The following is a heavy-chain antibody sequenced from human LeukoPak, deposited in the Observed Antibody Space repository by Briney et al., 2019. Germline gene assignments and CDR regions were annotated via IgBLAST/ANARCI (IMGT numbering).Heavy chain of an antibody. D-gene: IGHD3-22*01. CDR2: IYSGGST. V-gene: IGHV3-53*01. CDR1: GFTFSGYG. CDR3: ARERSGYYPSFFDY. Sequence: GGSLRLSCAASGFTFSGYGMHWVRQAPGKGLEWVSVIYSGGSTYYADSVKGRFTISRDNSKNTLYLQMNSLRAEDTAVYYCARERSGYYPSFFDYWGQGTLVTVSS. J-gene: IGHJ4*02.